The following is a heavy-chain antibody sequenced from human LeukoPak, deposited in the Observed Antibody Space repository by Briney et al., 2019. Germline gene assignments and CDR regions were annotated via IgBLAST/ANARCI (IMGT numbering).Heavy chain of an antibody. D-gene: IGHD1-26*01. CDR2: ISSSGSTI. Sequence: GGTLRLSCAASGLSFRSYGMNWVRQAPGKGLEWVSYISSSGSTIYYADSVKGRFTISRDNAKNSLYLQMNSLRAEDTAVYYCARDGTYSGSYYSGYYFDYWGWGTLVTVSS. V-gene: IGHV3-48*03. J-gene: IGHJ4*02. CDR3: ARDGTYSGSYYSGYYFDY. CDR1: GLSFRSYG.